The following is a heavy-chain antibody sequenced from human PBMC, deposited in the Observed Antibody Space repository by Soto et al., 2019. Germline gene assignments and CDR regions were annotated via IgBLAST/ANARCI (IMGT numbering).Heavy chain of an antibody. Sequence: SETLSLTCTVSGGSISSSSYYWGWIRQPPGKGLEWIGSIYYSGSTYYNPSLKSRVTISVDTSKNQFSLKLSSVTAADMAVYYCARLRLETILTGYSPAIQIDYWGQGTLVTVSS. CDR3: ARLRLETILTGYSPAIQIDY. D-gene: IGHD3-9*01. V-gene: IGHV4-39*01. CDR2: IYYSGST. CDR1: GGSISSSSYY. J-gene: IGHJ4*02.